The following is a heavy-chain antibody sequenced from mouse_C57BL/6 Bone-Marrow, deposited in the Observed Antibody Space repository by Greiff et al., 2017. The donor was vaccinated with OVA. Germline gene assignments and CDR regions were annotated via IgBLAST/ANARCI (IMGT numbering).Heavy chain of an antibody. V-gene: IGHV5-2*01. D-gene: IGHD4-1*01. CDR2: INSDGGRT. CDR3: AKHDWDGFAY. CDR1: EYEFPSHD. J-gene: IGHJ3*01. Sequence: EVKVVESGGGLVQPGESLKLSCESNEYEFPSHDMSWVRKTPEKRLELVAAINSDGGRTYYPDTMERRFIISRDNTKKTLYLQMSSLRSEDAALYYCAKHDWDGFAYWGQGTLVTVSA.